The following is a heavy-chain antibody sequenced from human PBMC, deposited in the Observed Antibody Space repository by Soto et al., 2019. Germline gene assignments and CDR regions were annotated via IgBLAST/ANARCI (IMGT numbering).Heavy chain of an antibody. J-gene: IGHJ2*01. Sequence: QVQLVQSGPEVKKPGASVKVSCQASGYTFSNYGISWVRQAPGQGLEWMGWIGPYNGNTDYAQNFQGRVTMTRDTSTNTAYMELRSLRSDDTALYYCARCYCSIGSCYTCWHFDLWGHGALLTVSS. CDR1: GYTFSNYG. CDR3: ARCYCSIGSCYTCWHFDL. CDR2: IGPYNGNT. D-gene: IGHD2-15*01. V-gene: IGHV1-18*01.